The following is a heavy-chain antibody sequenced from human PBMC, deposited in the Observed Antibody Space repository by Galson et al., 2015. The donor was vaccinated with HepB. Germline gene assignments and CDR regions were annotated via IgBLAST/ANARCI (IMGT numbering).Heavy chain of an antibody. V-gene: IGHV1-3*01. J-gene: IGHJ4*02. CDR2: INPVTGNP. D-gene: IGHD5-12*01. Sequence: SVKVSCKASGYTFAKRVVHWVRQAPGQSLEWMGWINPVTGNPKYAQSFQGRVTITSDTSATTAYMELSSLKSEDTAVYYCARALRGYSSGLDYWGQGTPGHRLL. CDR3: ARALRGYSSGLDY. CDR1: GYTFAKRV.